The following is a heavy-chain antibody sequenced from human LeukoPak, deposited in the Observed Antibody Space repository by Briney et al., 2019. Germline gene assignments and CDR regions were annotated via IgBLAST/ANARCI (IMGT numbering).Heavy chain of an antibody. J-gene: IGHJ4*02. CDR3: AASIKRDYGYTNLDY. CDR1: GDSISSYD. CDR2: MHNGVHT. V-gene: IGHV4-59*12. Sequence: SETLSLTCTVPGDSISSYDWSWIRQPPGKGLEWIGYMHNGVHTNYNPSLKSRVTISGDTSKNQLSLKLTSVTAADTAVYYCAASIKRDYGYTNLDYWGQGTLVTVPS. D-gene: IGHD5-18*01.